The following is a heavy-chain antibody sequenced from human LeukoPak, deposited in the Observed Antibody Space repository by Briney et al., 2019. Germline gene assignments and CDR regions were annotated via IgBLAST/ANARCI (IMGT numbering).Heavy chain of an antibody. Sequence: ETSETLSLTCTVSSGSISSYYWSWIRQPPGKGLEWIGYIYYSGSTNYNPSLKSRVTISVDTSKNQFSLKLSSVTAADTAVYYCARERVGSSGVFGYWGQGTLVTVSS. D-gene: IGHD6-19*01. CDR2: IYYSGST. V-gene: IGHV4-59*01. CDR3: ARERVGSSGVFGY. CDR1: SGSISSYY. J-gene: IGHJ4*02.